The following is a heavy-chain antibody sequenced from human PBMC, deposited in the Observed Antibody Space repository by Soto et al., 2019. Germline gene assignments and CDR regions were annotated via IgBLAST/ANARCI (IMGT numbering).Heavy chain of an antibody. D-gene: IGHD3-3*02. J-gene: IGHJ6*02. V-gene: IGHV4-4*02. CDR3: ARDKKEIAFYYYGMDV. CDR1: GGSISSSNW. CDR2: IYHSGST. Sequence: SETLSLTCAVSGGSISSSNWWSWVRQPPGKGLEWIGEIYHSGSTNYNPPLKSRVTISVDKSKNQFSLKLSSVTAADTAVYYCARDKKEIAFYYYGMDVWGQGTTVTVSS.